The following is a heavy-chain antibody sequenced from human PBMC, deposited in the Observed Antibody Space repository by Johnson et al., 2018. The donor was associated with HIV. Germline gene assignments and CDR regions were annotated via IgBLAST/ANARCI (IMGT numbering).Heavy chain of an antibody. J-gene: IGHJ3*02. V-gene: IGHV3-23*04. D-gene: IGHD5-12*01. CDR2: IGGSGAGT. Sequence: VQLVESGGGLVQPGGSLRLSCAASGFPFSSYAMTWVRQAPGKGLEWVSTIGGSGAGTFYADSVRGRFTVSRDNSKDTLYLQMNSLRAEDTALYYCARDESGYDEGFDAFDIWGQGTMVTVSS. CDR1: GFPFSSYA. CDR3: ARDESGYDEGFDAFDI.